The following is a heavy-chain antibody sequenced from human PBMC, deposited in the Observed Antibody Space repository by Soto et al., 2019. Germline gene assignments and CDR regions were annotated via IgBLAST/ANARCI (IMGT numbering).Heavy chain of an antibody. D-gene: IGHD5-18*01. V-gene: IGHV3-30*18. Sequence: QVQLVESGGGVVQPGRSLRLSCAASGFTFSSYGMHWVRQAPGKGLEWVAVISYDGSNKYYADSVKGRFTISRDNSKNTLYLQMNSLRAEDTAVYYCAKERGGWIQLWSRAEYGMDVWGQGTTVTVSS. CDR1: GFTFSSYG. CDR2: ISYDGSNK. J-gene: IGHJ6*02. CDR3: AKERGGWIQLWSRAEYGMDV.